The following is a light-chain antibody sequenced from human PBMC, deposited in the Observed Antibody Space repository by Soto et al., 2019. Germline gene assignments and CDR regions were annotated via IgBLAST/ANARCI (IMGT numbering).Light chain of an antibody. Sequence: DIQMTQSPSSLSASVGDRVTITCRASQNISSDLNWYQQKPGKAPKLLIYAASSLQSGVPSRFSGSGSGTDFTLTISSLQPEDFATYYCQPSYSTLTFGPGTKVDI. CDR2: AAS. CDR1: QNISSD. CDR3: QPSYSTLT. V-gene: IGKV1-39*01. J-gene: IGKJ3*01.